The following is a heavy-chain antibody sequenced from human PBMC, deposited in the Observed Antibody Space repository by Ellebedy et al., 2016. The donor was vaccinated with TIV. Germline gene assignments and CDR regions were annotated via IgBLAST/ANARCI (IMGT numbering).Heavy chain of an antibody. CDR1: GGSISSSSYY. J-gene: IGHJ4*02. CDR3: ARLPFPRGLREGFDY. D-gene: IGHD3-16*01. V-gene: IGHV4-39*07. Sequence: SETLSLTCTVSGGSISSSSYYWGWIRQPPGKGLEWIGSIYYSGSTYYNPSLKSRVTISVDTSKNQFSLKLSSVTAAETAVYYCARLPFPRGLREGFDYWGQGTLVTVSS. CDR2: IYYSGST.